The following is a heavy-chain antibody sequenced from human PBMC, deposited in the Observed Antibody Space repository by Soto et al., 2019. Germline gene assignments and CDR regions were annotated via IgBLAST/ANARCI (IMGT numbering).Heavy chain of an antibody. CDR3: ARVGCSGGSCDYYYYYYGMDV. CDR1: GGTFSSYT. V-gene: IGHV1-69*02. D-gene: IGHD2-15*01. CDR2: IIPILGIA. Sequence: SVKVSCKASGGTFSSYTISWVRQAPGQGLEWTGRIIPILGIANYAQKFQGRVTITADKSTSTAYMELSSLRSEDTAVYYCARVGCSGGSCDYYYYYYGMDVWGQGTTVTVSS. J-gene: IGHJ6*02.